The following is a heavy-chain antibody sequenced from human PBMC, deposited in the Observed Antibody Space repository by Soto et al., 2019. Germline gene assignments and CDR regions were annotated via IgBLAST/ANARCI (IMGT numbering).Heavy chain of an antibody. J-gene: IGHJ4*01. V-gene: IGHV3-11*01. D-gene: IGHD3-3*01. CDR1: GFTFNDYY. Sequence: PGGSLRLSCAASGFTFNDYYMSWIRQAPGRGLEWVAYITSGGTTTYHADSVKGRFTISRDNAKNLLYLQMNGLRAEDTAVYYCARAHTYYDFWSGPDYGGHGTLVTVSS. CDR3: ARAHTYYDFWSGPDY. CDR2: ITSGGTTT.